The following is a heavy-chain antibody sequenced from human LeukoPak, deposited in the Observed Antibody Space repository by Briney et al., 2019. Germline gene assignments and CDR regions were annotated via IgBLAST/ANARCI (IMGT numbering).Heavy chain of an antibody. J-gene: IGHJ2*01. D-gene: IGHD2-2*02. V-gene: IGHV4-39*07. CDR1: GGSISSSSYY. CDR2: IYYSGST. Sequence: SETLSLTCTVSGGSISSSSYYWGWIRQPPGKGLEWIGSIYYSGSTYYNPSLKSRVTISVDTSKNQFSLKLSSVTAADTAVYYCARGYCSSTSCYTPDWYFDLWGRGTLVTVSS. CDR3: ARGYCSSTSCYTPDWYFDL.